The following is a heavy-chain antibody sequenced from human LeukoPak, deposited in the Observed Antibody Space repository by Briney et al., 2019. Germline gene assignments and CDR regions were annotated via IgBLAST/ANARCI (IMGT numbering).Heavy chain of an antibody. CDR1: AFTSSSYW. Sequence: GGSLRLSWAASAFTSSSYWMSWVRQAPEKGLVWVANIKQDGSEKYYVDSVKGRFTMCRDNAKSSLYLQMNSLRAEDTAVYYCARDGVLLWFGELAVFDYWGQGTLVTVSS. J-gene: IGHJ4*02. D-gene: IGHD3-10*01. CDR2: IKQDGSEK. V-gene: IGHV3-7*01. CDR3: ARDGVLLWFGELAVFDY.